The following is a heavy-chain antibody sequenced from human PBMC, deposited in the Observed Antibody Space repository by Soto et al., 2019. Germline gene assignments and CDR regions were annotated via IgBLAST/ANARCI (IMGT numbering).Heavy chain of an antibody. V-gene: IGHV3-30*18. D-gene: IGHD1-1*01. J-gene: IGHJ4*02. Sequence: QVQLVESGGGVVQPGRSLRLSCAASGFTFSSYGMHWVRQAPGKGLEWVAVISYDGINKYYADSVKGRFTISRDNSKNTLYLQMNSLRAEDTAVYYRAKSVYNWYDGFFDYWGQGTLVTVSS. CDR2: ISYDGINK. CDR3: AKSVYNWYDGFFDY. CDR1: GFTFSSYG.